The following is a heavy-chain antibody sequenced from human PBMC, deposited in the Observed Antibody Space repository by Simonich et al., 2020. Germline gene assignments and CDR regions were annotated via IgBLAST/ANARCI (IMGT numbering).Heavy chain of an antibody. D-gene: IGHD1-26*01. CDR1: GYTFTGNY. CDR2: NNPKRGGA. CDR3: ARDLRGSYYYYYYMDV. Sequence: QVQLVQSGAEVKKPGASVKVSCKASGYTFTGNYMHWVRQAPLQGLEGMGWNNPKRGGAKSAQKFQGRVTMTRDTSISTAYMELSRLRSDDTAVYYCARDLRGSYYYYYYMDVWGKGTTVTVSS. V-gene: IGHV1-2*02. J-gene: IGHJ6*03.